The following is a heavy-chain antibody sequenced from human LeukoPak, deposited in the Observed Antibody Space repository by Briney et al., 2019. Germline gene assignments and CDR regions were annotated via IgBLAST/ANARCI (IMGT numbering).Heavy chain of an antibody. J-gene: IGHJ3*02. Sequence: GGSLRLSCAASGFTFSNAWMNWVRQAPGKGLEWVGRIKSKTDGGTTDYAAPVKGRFTISRDDSKNTLYLQMNSLKTEDTAVYYCTTDQRITVFGVVVNDHGAFDIWGQGSMVTVSS. CDR2: IKSKTDGGTT. CDR1: GFTFSNAW. V-gene: IGHV3-15*01. D-gene: IGHD3-3*01. CDR3: TTDQRITVFGVVVNDHGAFDI.